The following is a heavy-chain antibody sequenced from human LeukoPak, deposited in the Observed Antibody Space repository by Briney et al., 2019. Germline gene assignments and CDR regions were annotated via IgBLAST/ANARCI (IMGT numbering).Heavy chain of an antibody. CDR2: VKPDGSEK. CDR3: ARDRGYYVFDY. Sequence: GGSLRLSCAASGFTFSNYWMTWVRQAPGKGLEWVAHVKPDGSEKSYVDSVKGRFTISRDNAQNSLYLQTNSLRAEDTAVYYCARDRGYYVFDYWGQGTLVTVSS. V-gene: IGHV3-7*01. CDR1: GFTFSNYW. J-gene: IGHJ4*02. D-gene: IGHD3-22*01.